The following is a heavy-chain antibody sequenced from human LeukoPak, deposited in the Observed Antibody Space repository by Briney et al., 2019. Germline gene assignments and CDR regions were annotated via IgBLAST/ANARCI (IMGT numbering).Heavy chain of an antibody. CDR2: IWYDGSNK. D-gene: IGHD4-17*01. CDR3: ARESIGHGDYVENFDY. CDR1: GFDFSTYS. V-gene: IGHV3-33*08. Sequence: GGSLRLSCAASGFDFSTYSMHWVRRAPGKGLEWVAVIWYDGSNKYYADSVKGRFTISRDNSKNTLYLQMNSLRAEDTAVYYCARESIGHGDYVENFDYWGQGTLVTVSS. J-gene: IGHJ4*02.